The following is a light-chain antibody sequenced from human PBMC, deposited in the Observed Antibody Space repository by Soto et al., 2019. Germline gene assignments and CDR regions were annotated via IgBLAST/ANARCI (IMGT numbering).Light chain of an antibody. CDR1: QSVSNNY. CDR3: QQYHSSPRT. J-gene: IGKJ1*01. Sequence: ENGLSQSLGTLSLSKRERATLSCRASQSVSNNYLAWYQQKPGQAPRLLIYGTSSRATGIPDRFSGSGSGTDFTLTISRLEPEDFAVYYCQQYHSSPRTFGQGAKVDI. CDR2: GTS. V-gene: IGKV3-20*01.